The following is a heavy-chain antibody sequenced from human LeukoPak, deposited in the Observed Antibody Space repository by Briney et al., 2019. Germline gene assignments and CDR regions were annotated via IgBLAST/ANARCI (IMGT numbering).Heavy chain of an antibody. J-gene: IGHJ3*02. Sequence: GGSLRLSCVASGFTFSTYWMSWVRRAPGKGLEWVANIKQDGSEKYYMDSVKGRFTISRDNAKNSLYLQMNSLRVEDTAVYYCARGRFTFDMWGQGTMVTVSS. CDR2: IKQDGSEK. CDR3: ARGRFTFDM. D-gene: IGHD4-17*01. V-gene: IGHV3-7*01. CDR1: GFTFSTYW.